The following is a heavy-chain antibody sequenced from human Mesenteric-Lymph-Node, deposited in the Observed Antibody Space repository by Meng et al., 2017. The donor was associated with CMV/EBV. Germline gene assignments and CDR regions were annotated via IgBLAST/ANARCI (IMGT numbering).Heavy chain of an antibody. CDR1: GGFISSSSYY. J-gene: IGHJ5*02. CDR2: IYYSGST. D-gene: IGHD3-3*01. Sequence: SETLSLTCTVSGGFISSSSYYWGWIRQPPGKGLEWIGSIYYSGSTNYNLSLKSRVTISVDTSKNQFSLKLSSVTAADTAVYYCARFVGGQVWSGYYGSWFDPWGQGTLVTVSS. CDR3: ARFVGGQVWSGYYGSWFDP. V-gene: IGHV4-39*07.